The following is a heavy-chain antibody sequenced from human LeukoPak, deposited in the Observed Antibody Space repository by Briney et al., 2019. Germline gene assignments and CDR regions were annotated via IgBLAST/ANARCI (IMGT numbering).Heavy chain of an antibody. CDR3: ARERSLRYGSGSRAVDY. Sequence: SVKVSCKASGGTFSSYAISWVRQAPGQGLEWMGGIIPIFGTANYAQKFQGRVTITTDESTSTAYMELSSLRSEDTAVYYCARERSLRYGSGSRAVDYWGQGTLVTVSS. V-gene: IGHV1-69*05. CDR1: GGTFSSYA. CDR2: IIPIFGTA. D-gene: IGHD3-10*01. J-gene: IGHJ4*02.